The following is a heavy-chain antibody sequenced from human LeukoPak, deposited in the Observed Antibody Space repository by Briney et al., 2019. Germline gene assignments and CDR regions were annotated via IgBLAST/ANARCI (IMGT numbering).Heavy chain of an antibody. Sequence: SETLSLTYTVSGGSISSYYWNWIRQRQPAGKGLEWIGHIQIGGSTNYNPSLKSRITISVDTSKNQFSLKLSSVTAADTAVYYCARGITGITATGSEWGQGTLVTVSS. J-gene: IGHJ4*02. CDR1: GGSISSYY. CDR3: ARGITGITATGSE. D-gene: IGHD6-13*01. CDR2: IQIGGST. V-gene: IGHV4-4*07.